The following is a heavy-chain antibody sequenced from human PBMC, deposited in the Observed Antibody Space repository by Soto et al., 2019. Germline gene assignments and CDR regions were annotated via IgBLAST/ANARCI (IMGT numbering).Heavy chain of an antibody. CDR3: AREGAAPYYYYGLDV. CDR2: IYYSGST. D-gene: IGHD6-6*01. V-gene: IGHV4-31*03. CDR1: GGSISSGGYF. Sequence: PSETLSLTCTVPGGSISSGGYFWSWIRQHPGKGLEWIGFIYYSGSTYYNPSLKSRVTISVDTSKNQFSLKLSSVTAADTAVYYCAREGAAPYYYYGLDVWGQGTTVTVSS. J-gene: IGHJ6*02.